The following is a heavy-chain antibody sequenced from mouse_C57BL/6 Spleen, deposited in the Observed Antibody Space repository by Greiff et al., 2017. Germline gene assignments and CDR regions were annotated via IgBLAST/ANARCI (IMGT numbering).Heavy chain of an antibody. V-gene: IGHV1-55*01. CDR1: GYTFTSYW. Sequence: QVQLQQPGAELVKPGASVKMSCKASGYTFTSYWITWVKQRPGQGLEWIGDIYPGSGSTNYNEKFKSKATLTVDTSSSTAYMQLSSQTSEDSAVYYCARDWRLRRGFDYWGQGTTLTVSS. CDR2: IYPGSGST. D-gene: IGHD2-4*01. J-gene: IGHJ2*01. CDR3: ARDWRLRRGFDY.